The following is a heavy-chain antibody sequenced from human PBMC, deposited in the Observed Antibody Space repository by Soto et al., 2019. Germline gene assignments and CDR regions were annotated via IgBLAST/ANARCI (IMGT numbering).Heavy chain of an antibody. J-gene: IGHJ6*03. V-gene: IGHV1-18*01. CDR3: ARENPGITSMDV. CDR2: ISAYNGNT. Sequence: ASVKVSCKASGYTFTSYGISWVRQAPGQGLERMGWISAYNGNTNYAQKLQGRVTMTTDTSTSTAYMELRSLRSDVTAVYYCARENPGITSMDVWGKGTTVTVSS. CDR1: GYTFTSYG. D-gene: IGHD1-20*01.